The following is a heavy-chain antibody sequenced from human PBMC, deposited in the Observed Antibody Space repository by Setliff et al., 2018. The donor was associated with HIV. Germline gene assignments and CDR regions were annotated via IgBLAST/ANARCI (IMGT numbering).Heavy chain of an antibody. CDR3: ARHSDWYGNDAFDI. Sequence: GGSLRLSCAASGFTFSNYGMHWVRQAPGKGLVWVSRINSDGSSISYADSVKGRFTISRDNAKNTLYLQMNSLRGEDTAVYYCARHSDWYGNDAFDIWGQGTRVTVSS. CDR1: GFTFSNYG. J-gene: IGHJ3*02. V-gene: IGHV3-74*01. CDR2: INSDGSSI. D-gene: IGHD6-19*01.